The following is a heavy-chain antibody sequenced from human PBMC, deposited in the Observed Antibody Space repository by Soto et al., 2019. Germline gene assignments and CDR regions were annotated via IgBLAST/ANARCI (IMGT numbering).Heavy chain of an antibody. CDR3: ARDCGSSSCSVWAY. V-gene: IGHV3-23*01. D-gene: IGHD3-16*01. J-gene: IGHJ4*02. CDR2: ITASGEKL. CDR1: GFSLSSYA. Sequence: PGGSLRLSCAASGFSLSSYAMTWVRQAPGKGLEWVSGITASGEKLYYADSVKGRFTVSRDNSKNTLYLQMHSLRADDTAVYYCARDCGSSSCSVWAYWGQGTLVTVS.